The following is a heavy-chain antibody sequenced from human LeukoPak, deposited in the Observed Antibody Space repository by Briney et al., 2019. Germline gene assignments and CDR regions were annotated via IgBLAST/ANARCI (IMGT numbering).Heavy chain of an antibody. Sequence: GGSLRLSCAASGFTFTTYWMTWVRQAPGKGLEWVANIKQDGSDKYYVDSVKGRFTISRDNAQNSLYLQMNSLRAEDTAVYYCARDKIVGATYFDYWGQGTLVTVSS. J-gene: IGHJ4*02. CDR3: ARDKIVGATYFDY. CDR1: GFTFTTYW. D-gene: IGHD1-26*01. V-gene: IGHV3-7*01. CDR2: IKQDGSDK.